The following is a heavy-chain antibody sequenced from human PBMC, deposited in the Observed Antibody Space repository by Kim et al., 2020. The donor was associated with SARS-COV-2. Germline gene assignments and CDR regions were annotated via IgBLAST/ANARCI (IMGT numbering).Heavy chain of an antibody. D-gene: IGHD3-9*01. CDR3: ARGAYYDILTGYYPLDY. V-gene: IGHV4-31*03. CDR1: GGSISSGGYY. J-gene: IGHJ4*02. Sequence: SETLSLTCTVSGGSISSGGYYWSWIRQHPGKGLEWIGYIYYSGSTYYNPSLKSRVTISVDTPKNQFSLKLSSVTAADTAVYYCARGAYYDILTGYYPLDYWGQGTLVTVSS. CDR2: IYYSGST.